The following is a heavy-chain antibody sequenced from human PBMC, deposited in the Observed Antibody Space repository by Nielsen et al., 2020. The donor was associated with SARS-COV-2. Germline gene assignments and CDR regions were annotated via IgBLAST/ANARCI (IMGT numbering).Heavy chain of an antibody. CDR3: ARDRKRIQLWLLDY. V-gene: IGHV1-18*01. CDR2: ISAYNGNT. D-gene: IGHD5-18*01. CDR1: GYTFTSYG. Sequence: ASVKVSCKASGYTFTSYGISWVRQAPGQGLEWMGWISAYNGNTNYAQKLQGRVTMTTDTSTSTAYMELRSLRSDDTAVYYCARDRKRIQLWLLDYWGQGTLVTVSS. J-gene: IGHJ4*02.